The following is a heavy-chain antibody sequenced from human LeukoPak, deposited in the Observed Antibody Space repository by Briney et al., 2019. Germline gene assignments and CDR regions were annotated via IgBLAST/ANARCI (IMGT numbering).Heavy chain of an antibody. J-gene: IGHJ4*02. CDR1: GFTFSSYA. D-gene: IGHD3-16*01. V-gene: IGHV3-23*01. CDR3: AKDGGQGADY. CDR2: ISGRDGST. Sequence: GGSLRLSCAASGFTFSSYAMSWVRQAPGKGLEWVSGISGRDGSTYYADSVKGRFTISRDISKNTLYLQMNSLRAEDMAVYYCAKDGGQGADYWGQGTLLTVSS.